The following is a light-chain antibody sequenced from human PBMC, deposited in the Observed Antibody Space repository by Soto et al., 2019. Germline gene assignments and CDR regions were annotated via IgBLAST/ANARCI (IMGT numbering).Light chain of an antibody. CDR3: QSYDSSLSGHVV. CDR2: GNS. Sequence: QSVLTQPPSVSGAPGQRVTISSTGSSSNIGAGYDVHWYQQLPGTAPKLLLYGNSNRPSGVPDRFSGSKSGTSASLAITGLQAEDEADYYCQSYDSSLSGHVVFGGGTKVTVL. V-gene: IGLV1-40*01. J-gene: IGLJ2*01. CDR1: SSNIGAGYD.